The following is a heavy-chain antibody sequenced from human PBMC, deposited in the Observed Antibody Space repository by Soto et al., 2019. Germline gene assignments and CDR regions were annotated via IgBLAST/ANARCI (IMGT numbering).Heavy chain of an antibody. J-gene: IGHJ4*02. CDR2: IWYDGSNK. CDR3: ARVGGSGWCDY. CDR1: GFTFSSYG. D-gene: IGHD6-19*01. Sequence: QVQLVESGGGVVQPGRSLRLSCAASGFTFSSYGMHWVRQAPGKGLEWVAVIWYDGSNKYCGDAVKGRLTISRDNSKNTLYLQMNSLRAEDTAVYYCARVGGSGWCDYWGQGTLVTVSS. V-gene: IGHV3-33*01.